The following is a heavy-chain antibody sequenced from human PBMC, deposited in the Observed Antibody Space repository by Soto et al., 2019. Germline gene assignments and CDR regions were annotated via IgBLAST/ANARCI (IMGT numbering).Heavy chain of an antibody. CDR2: IWFDGSNK. CDR3: ATTGPY. CDR1: GFTFSSYS. J-gene: IGHJ4*02. Sequence: GGSLRLSCAASGFTFSSYSMHWVRQAPGKGLEWVAVIWFDGSNKFYADSVKGRFTISRDNSKNTVSLQMNSLRDEDSAAYYCATTGPYWGQGTLVTVSS. V-gene: IGHV3-33*08.